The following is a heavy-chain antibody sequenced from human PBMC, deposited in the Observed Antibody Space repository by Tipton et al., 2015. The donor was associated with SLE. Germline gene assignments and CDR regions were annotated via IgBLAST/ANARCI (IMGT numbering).Heavy chain of an antibody. CDR2: INQDGSEK. CDR3: AKDTAYSSSWYFDY. Sequence: GSLRLSCAASGFSFSSYWMSWVRQAPGKGLEWVANINQDGSEKHYVDSVKGRFTISRDDAKNSVFLQMNSLRAEDTALYYCAKDTAYSSSWYFDYWGQGTLVTVSS. D-gene: IGHD6-13*01. V-gene: IGHV3-7*03. CDR1: GFSFSSYW. J-gene: IGHJ4*02.